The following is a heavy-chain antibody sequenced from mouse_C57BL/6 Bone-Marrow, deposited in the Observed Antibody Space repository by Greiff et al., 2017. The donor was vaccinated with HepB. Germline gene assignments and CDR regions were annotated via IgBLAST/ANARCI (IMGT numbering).Heavy chain of an antibody. CDR2: IDPSDSYT. D-gene: IGHD2-13*01. CDR1: GYTFTSYW. CDR3: ERVTGAY. V-gene: IGHV1-59*01. Sequence: QVQLQQPGAELVRPGTSVKLSCKASGYTFTSYWMHWVKQRPGQGLEWIGVIDPSDSYTNYNQKFKGKATLTVDTSSSTAYMQLSSLTSEDSAVYYCERVTGAYWGQGTLVTVAA. J-gene: IGHJ3*01.